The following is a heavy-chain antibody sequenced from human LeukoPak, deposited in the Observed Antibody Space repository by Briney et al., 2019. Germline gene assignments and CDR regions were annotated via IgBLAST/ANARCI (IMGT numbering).Heavy chain of an antibody. CDR3: AKGPTKGYCSSTSCYIVDWFDP. CDR2: ISGSGGST. CDR1: GFTFSSYA. Sequence: GGSLRLSCAASGFTFSSYAMSWVRQAPGKGLEWVSAISGSGGSTYYADSVKGRFTISRDNSKNTLYLQTNSLRAEDMAVYYCAKGPTKGYCSSTSCYIVDWFDPWGQGTLVTVSS. J-gene: IGHJ5*02. V-gene: IGHV3-23*01. D-gene: IGHD2-2*02.